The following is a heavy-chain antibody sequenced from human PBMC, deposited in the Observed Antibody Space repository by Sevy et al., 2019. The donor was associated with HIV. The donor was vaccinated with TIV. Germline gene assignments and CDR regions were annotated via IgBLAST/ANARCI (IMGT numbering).Heavy chain of an antibody. CDR3: VKDKRGRYCSGGSCYGLSGMDV. D-gene: IGHD2-15*01. Sequence: GGCLRLSCSASGFTFSSYAMHWVRQAPGKGLEYVSAISSNGGSTYYADSVKGRFTISRDNSKNTLYLQMSSLRAEDTAVYYCVKDKRGRYCSGGSCYGLSGMDVWGQGTTVTVSS. V-gene: IGHV3-64D*06. CDR2: ISSNGGST. J-gene: IGHJ6*02. CDR1: GFTFSSYA.